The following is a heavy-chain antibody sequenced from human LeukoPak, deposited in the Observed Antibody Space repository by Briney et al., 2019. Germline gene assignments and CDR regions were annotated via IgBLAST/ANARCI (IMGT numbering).Heavy chain of an antibody. D-gene: IGHD6-6*01. CDR2: INPNSGAT. CDR1: GYTFTDYY. J-gene: IGHJ4*02. V-gene: IGHV1-2*02. CDR3: AKEGPYSSSMGIDY. Sequence: ASVKVSCKASGYTFTDYYIHWVRQAPGQGLEWMGWINPNSGATNYAQKFQGRVTMTRDTSISTAYMELSRLRSDDTAVYYCAKEGPYSSSMGIDYWGQGTLVTVSS.